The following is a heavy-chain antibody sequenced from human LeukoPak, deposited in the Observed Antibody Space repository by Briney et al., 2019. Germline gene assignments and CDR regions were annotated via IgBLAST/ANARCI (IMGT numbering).Heavy chain of an antibody. CDR1: GFTFSSYS. D-gene: IGHD3-3*01. CDR2: ISSSSSTI. J-gene: IGHJ6*03. Sequence: GGSLSLSCAASGFTFSSYSMNWVRQAPGKGLEWVSYISSSSSTIYYADSVKGRFTISRDNAKNSLYLQMNSLRAEDTAVYYCARVGDYDFWSGYYRSDYYYMDVWGKGTTVTVSS. CDR3: ARVGDYDFWSGYYRSDYYYMDV. V-gene: IGHV3-48*01.